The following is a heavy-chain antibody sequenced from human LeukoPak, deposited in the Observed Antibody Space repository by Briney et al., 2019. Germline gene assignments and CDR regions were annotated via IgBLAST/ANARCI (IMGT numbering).Heavy chain of an antibody. CDR1: GGSISSSNW. Sequence: SETLSLTCAVSGGSISSSNWWSWVRQPPGKGLEWIGEIYHSGSTYYNPSLKSRVTISVDTSKNQFSLKLSSVTAADTAVYYCARKGIAAAVSYFQHWGQGTLVTVSS. V-gene: IGHV4-4*02. CDR3: ARKGIAAAVSYFQH. D-gene: IGHD6-13*01. CDR2: IYHSGST. J-gene: IGHJ1*01.